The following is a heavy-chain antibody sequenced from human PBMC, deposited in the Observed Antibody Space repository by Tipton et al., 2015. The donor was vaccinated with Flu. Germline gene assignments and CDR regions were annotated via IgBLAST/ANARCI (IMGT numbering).Heavy chain of an antibody. D-gene: IGHD6-13*01. CDR2: ISYSGST. Sequence: TLSLTCSVSGGSISSYYWSWIRQSPGKGLEWIGYISYSGSTNHNPSLKSRVTISVDTSKNQFSLELSSVTAADTAVYYCARLSSNWYHQLDNWGQGTLVTVSS. J-gene: IGHJ4*02. CDR3: ARLSSNWYHQLDN. V-gene: IGHV4-59*07. CDR1: GGSISSYY.